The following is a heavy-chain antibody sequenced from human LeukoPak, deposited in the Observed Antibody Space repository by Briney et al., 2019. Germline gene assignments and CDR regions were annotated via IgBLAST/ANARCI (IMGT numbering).Heavy chain of an antibody. Sequence: PSETLSLTCTVSGGSISSSSYYWGWIRQPPGKGLEWVGSIYYSGSTYYNPSLKSRVTISVDTSKNQFSLKLSSVTAADTAVYYCARFPDIVVVPAAIPRGFDYWGQGTLVTVSS. D-gene: IGHD2-2*01. CDR3: ARFPDIVVVPAAIPRGFDY. J-gene: IGHJ4*02. CDR2: IYYSGST. V-gene: IGHV4-39*01. CDR1: GGSISSSSYY.